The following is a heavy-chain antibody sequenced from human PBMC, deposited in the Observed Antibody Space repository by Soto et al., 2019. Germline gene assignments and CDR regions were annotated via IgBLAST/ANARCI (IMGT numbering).Heavy chain of an antibody. Sequence: PGGSLRLSCAASGFTFSSYSMTWVRQAPGKGLEWVSEISGSSGSIYYADSVKGRFTISRDYSKNTLYLQMNSLSAEDTALYYCSKGRSYNSGTYYLDYWGQGALVTAPQ. CDR2: ISGSSGSI. CDR3: SKGRSYNSGTYYLDY. J-gene: IGHJ4*02. CDR1: GFTFSSYS. D-gene: IGHD3-10*01. V-gene: IGHV3-23*01.